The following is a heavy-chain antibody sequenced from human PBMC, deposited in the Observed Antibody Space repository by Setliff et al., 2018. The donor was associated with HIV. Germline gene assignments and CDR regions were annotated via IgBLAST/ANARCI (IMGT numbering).Heavy chain of an antibody. CDR2: IFYSGIT. V-gene: IGHV4-39*01. J-gene: IGHJ3*02. Sequence: SETLSLTCTVSGGSFTSRSYYWGWIRQPPGKGLEWIGSIFYSGITYYNPSLKSRVTISVDTPKNQFSLNLTSVTAADTAVYYCARSKTFYDFWGGYYTHGAFKIWGLGTMGTVSS. CDR1: GGSFTSRSYY. CDR3: ARSKTFYDFWGGYYTHGAFKI. D-gene: IGHD3-3*01.